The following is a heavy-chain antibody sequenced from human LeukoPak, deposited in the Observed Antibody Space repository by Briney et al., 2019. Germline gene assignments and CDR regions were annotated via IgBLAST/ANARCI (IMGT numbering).Heavy chain of an antibody. CDR2: ISAYNGNT. Sequence: AASVTVSCMFSGYTFTSYGISGVRRARGQRHKRMGWISAYNGNTNYAQKLQGRVTMTTDTSTSTAYMELRSPRSDDTAVYYCAREGSSAINTNWFDPWGQGTLVAVSS. CDR3: AREGSSAINTNWFDP. CDR1: GYTFTSYG. D-gene: IGHD5-12*01. J-gene: IGHJ5*02. V-gene: IGHV1-18*01.